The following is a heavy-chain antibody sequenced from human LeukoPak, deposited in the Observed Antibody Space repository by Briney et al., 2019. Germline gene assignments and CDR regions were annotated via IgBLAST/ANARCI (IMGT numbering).Heavy chain of an antibody. V-gene: IGHV4-4*07. D-gene: IGHD4-17*01. J-gene: IGHJ5*02. CDR3: ASSTVTVAGLDP. Sequence: SETLSLTCTVSGGSLSSYYWSWIRQPAGKGLEWIGRIYTSGSTNYNPSLKSRVAMSVDTSKNQFSLKLSSVTAADTAVYYCASSTVTVAGLDPWGQGTLVTVSS. CDR2: IYTSGST. CDR1: GGSLSSYY.